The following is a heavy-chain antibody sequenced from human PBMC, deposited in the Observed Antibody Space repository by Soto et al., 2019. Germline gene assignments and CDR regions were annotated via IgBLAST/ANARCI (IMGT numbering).Heavy chain of an antibody. J-gene: IGHJ6*03. D-gene: IGHD4-17*01. V-gene: IGHV4-4*02. Sequence: NPSETLSLTCAVSSDSISSSNWWSWVRQPPGKGLEWIGEIYHSGSTNYNPSLKSRVTISVDKSKNQFSLNLSSVTAADMAVYYCARTTVTTNYYYYYMDVWGKGTTVTVSS. CDR1: SDSISSSNW. CDR2: IYHSGST. CDR3: ARTTVTTNYYYYYMDV.